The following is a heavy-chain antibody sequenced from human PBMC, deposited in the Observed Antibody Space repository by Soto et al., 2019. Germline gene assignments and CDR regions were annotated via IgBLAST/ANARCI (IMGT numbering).Heavy chain of an antibody. V-gene: IGHV3-21*01. CDR3: AAPYSSGWQPYYYYYGMDV. CDR1: GFTFSSYS. D-gene: IGHD6-19*01. Sequence: PGGSLRLSCAASGFTFSSYSMNWVRQAPGKGLEWVSSISSSSSYIYYADSVKGRFTISRDNAKNSLYLQMNSLRAEDTAVYYCAAPYSSGWQPYYYYYGMDVWGQGTTVTVSS. CDR2: ISSSSSYI. J-gene: IGHJ6*02.